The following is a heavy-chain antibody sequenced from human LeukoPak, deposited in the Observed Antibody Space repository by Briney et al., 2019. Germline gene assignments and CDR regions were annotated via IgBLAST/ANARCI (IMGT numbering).Heavy chain of an antibody. Sequence: PSETLSLTCTVSGGSISSSSYYWGWIRQPPGKGLEWIGSIYYSGSTYYNPSLKSRVTISVDTSKNQFSLKVSSVTAADTAVYFCAREKLSNGWYDYWGQGTLVTVSS. CDR3: AREKLSNGWYDY. CDR2: IYYSGST. CDR1: GGSISSSSYY. J-gene: IGHJ4*02. D-gene: IGHD6-19*01. V-gene: IGHV4-39*07.